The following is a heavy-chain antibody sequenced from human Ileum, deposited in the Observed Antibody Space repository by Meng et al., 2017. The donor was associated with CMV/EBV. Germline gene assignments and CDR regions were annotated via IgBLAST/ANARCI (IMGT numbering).Heavy chain of an antibody. J-gene: IGHJ6*02. D-gene: IGHD3-3*01. CDR3: ARDTGYDFWSGYSFYYYYGMDV. CDR2: ISSSGSTI. V-gene: IGHV3-48*03. CDR1: GFTFSSYE. Sequence: GGSLRLTCVASGFTFSSYEMNWVRQAPGKGLEWVSYISSSGSTIYYADSVKGRFTISRDNAKNSLYLQMNSLRAEDTAVYYCARDTGYDFWSGYSFYYYYGMDVWGQGTTVTVSS.